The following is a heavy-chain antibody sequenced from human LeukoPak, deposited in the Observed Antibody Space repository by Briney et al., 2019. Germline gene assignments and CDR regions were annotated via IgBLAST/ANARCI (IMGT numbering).Heavy chain of an antibody. CDR3: AIIAGIRYDY. J-gene: IGHJ4*02. CDR2: IYYGGST. V-gene: IGHV4-39*01. D-gene: IGHD3-16*01. CDR1: GSSISGSSYY. Sequence: PSETLSLTCTVSGSSISGSSYYGAWIRQPPGKGLEWIGSIYYGGSTYYNPSLKSRVTISVDTSKNQFSLKVSSVTAADTAVYYCAIIAGIRYDYWGQGTLVTVSS.